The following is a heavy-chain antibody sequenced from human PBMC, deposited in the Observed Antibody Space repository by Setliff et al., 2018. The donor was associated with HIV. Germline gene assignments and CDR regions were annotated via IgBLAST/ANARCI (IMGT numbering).Heavy chain of an antibody. D-gene: IGHD3-22*01. J-gene: IGHJ4*02. CDR3: ARGAYQYYDSSGYYQGNFDY. Sequence: ASVKVSCKASGYTFTRFAFNWVRQAPGQGLEWMGWINTNTGNPTYAQDFTGRFVFSLDTSVSTAYLLTSSLKAEDTAVYYCARGAYQYYDSSGYYQGNFDYWGQGTLVTVSS. V-gene: IGHV7-4-1*02. CDR1: GYTFTRFA. CDR2: INTNTGNP.